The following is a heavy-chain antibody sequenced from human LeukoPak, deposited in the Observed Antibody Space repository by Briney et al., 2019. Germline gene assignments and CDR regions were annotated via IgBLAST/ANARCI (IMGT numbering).Heavy chain of an antibody. V-gene: IGHV4-34*01. Sequence: PGGSLRLSCAASGFTFSVAAMTWVRQPPGKGLEWIGEINHSGSTNYNPSLKSRVTISVDTSKNQFSLKLSSVTAADTAVYYCARAPIAEGIDYWGQGTLVTVSS. CDR3: ARAPIAEGIDY. CDR2: INHSGST. J-gene: IGHJ4*02. CDR1: GFTFSVAA. D-gene: IGHD6-13*01.